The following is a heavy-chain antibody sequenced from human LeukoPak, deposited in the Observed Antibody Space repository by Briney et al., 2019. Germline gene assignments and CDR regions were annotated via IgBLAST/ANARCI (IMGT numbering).Heavy chain of an antibody. CDR2: ISGSGGST. CDR1: GFTFSSYA. CDR3: AKDRYGRLRYWFDP. J-gene: IGHJ5*02. D-gene: IGHD6-25*01. V-gene: IGHV3-23*01. Sequence: GGSLRLSCAAPGFTFSSYAMSWVRQAPGKGLEWVSAISGSGGSTYYADSVKGRFTISRDNSENTLYLQMNSLRAEDMAVYYCAKDRYGRLRYWFDPWGQGTLVTVSS.